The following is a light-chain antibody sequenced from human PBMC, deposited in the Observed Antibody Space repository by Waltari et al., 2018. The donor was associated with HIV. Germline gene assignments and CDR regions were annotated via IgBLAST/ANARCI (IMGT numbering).Light chain of an antibody. V-gene: IGLV2-11*01. CDR2: DVT. CDR3: CSYAGVYTRWV. Sequence: QSALTQPRSVSGSPGQSISISCTGTSSAGGGYKYVSWYQQYPGEVPKLMIYDVTKRPSGVPDRFSGSKSGNTASLTISGLQAEDEADYYCCSYAGVYTRWVFGGGTKLTVL. CDR1: SSAGGGYKY. J-gene: IGLJ3*02.